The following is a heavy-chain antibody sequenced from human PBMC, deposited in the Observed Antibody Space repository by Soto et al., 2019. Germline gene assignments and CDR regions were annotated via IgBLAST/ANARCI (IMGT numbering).Heavy chain of an antibody. Sequence: EVQLLESGGGLVQPGGSLRLSCAASGFTSGNYGMNWVRQAPGKGLEWVSGISGGGGSTYYADSVKGRFTVSRDPSKSTVFLEMNSLRAEDTAVYYCAKGFIVVVTVIRPDDAFDVWATGHWSPSLQ. D-gene: IGHD2-21*02. CDR1: GFTSGNYG. V-gene: IGHV3-23*01. J-gene: IGHJ3*01. CDR2: ISGGGGST. CDR3: AKGFIVVVTVIRPDDAFDV.